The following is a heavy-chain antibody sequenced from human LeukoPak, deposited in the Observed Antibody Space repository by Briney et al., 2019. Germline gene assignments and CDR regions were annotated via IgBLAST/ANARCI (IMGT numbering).Heavy chain of an antibody. J-gene: IGHJ6*03. CDR1: GFTVSSNF. CDR3: ARDGYGNNYMDV. CDR2: IYSCGTK. V-gene: IGHV3-53*01. Sequence: RGGSLRLSCAASGFTVSSNFMSWVRQAPWKGLGWGSVIYSCGTKYYPDSVKGRFTISRDNSKNTLYLQMNSLRAEDTAVYYCARDGYGNNYMDVWGKGTTVTVSS. D-gene: IGHD1/OR15-1a*01.